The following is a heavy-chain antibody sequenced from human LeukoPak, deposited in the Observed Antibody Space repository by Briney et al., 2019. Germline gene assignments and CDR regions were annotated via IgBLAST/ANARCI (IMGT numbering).Heavy chain of an antibody. CDR2: IIPIFGTA. J-gene: IGHJ5*02. Sequence: RASVKVSCKASGGSFSRYAISWVRQAPGQGLEWMGGIIPIFGTANYAQRFQGRVTITADESTRTAYMELRTLRSEDTAIYYCARGGPYDSYGLSWFDPWGQGTLVTVSS. CDR1: GGSFSRYA. CDR3: ARGGPYDSYGLSWFDP. D-gene: IGHD5-18*01. V-gene: IGHV1-69*13.